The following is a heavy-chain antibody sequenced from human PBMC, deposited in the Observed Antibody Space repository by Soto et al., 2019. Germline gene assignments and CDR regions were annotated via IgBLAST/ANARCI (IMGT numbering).Heavy chain of an antibody. D-gene: IGHD6-13*01. V-gene: IGHV3-11*05. CDR1: GFTFSDYY. Sequence: GGSLRLSCAASGFTFSDYYMSWIRQAPGKGLEWVSYISSSSSYTNYADSVKGRFTISRDNAKNSLYLQMNSLRAEDTAVYYCARGGYSSSWPRRAPYYGMDVWGQGTTVTVSS. CDR3: ARGGYSSSWPRRAPYYGMDV. CDR2: ISSSSSYT. J-gene: IGHJ6*02.